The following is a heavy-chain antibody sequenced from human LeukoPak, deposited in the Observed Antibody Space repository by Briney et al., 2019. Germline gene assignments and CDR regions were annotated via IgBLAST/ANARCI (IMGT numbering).Heavy chain of an antibody. Sequence: PGGSLRLYCAASGFTFSSYAMHWVRQAPGKGLEYVSAISTNGGSTYYANSVKGRFTIYRDNSMNTLYLQMGSLRAEDMAMYYCARGDSMIVVVKGFDSWGQGTLVTVSS. CDR2: ISTNGGST. V-gene: IGHV3-64*01. J-gene: IGHJ4*02. CDR1: GFTFSSYA. CDR3: ARGDSMIVVVKGFDS. D-gene: IGHD3-22*01.